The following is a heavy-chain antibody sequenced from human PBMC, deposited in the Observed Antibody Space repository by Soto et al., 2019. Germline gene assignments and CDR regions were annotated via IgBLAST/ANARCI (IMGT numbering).Heavy chain of an antibody. CDR1: GFTFDDYA. CDR2: ISWNGGNL. J-gene: IGHJ3*01. CDR3: AKDINAVSRLIAFDF. D-gene: IGHD4-17*01. Sequence: GGSLRLSCAASGFTFDDYAMHWVRQVPGKGLEWVSGISWNGGNLGYADSVKGRFTISRDNAKNSLYLQMNSLRAEDTALYYCAKDINAVSRLIAFDFWGQGTMVTVSS. V-gene: IGHV3-9*01.